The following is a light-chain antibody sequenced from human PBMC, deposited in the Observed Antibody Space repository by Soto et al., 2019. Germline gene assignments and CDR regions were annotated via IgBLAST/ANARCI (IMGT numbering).Light chain of an antibody. Sequence: QSVLTQSPSASASLGASVKLTCTLRSAHSTYAIAWHQQQPEKGSRYLMNLNSDGSHTKGDGIPDRFSGSSSGAERYLTISSRQSEDEADYYCQTWGTGYVVFGGGTKLIVL. CDR1: SAHSTYA. V-gene: IGLV4-69*01. CDR3: QTWGTGYVV. CDR2: LNSDGSH. J-gene: IGLJ2*01.